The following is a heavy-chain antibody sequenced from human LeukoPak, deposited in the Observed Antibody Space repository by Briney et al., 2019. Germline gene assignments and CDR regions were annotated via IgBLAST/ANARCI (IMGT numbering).Heavy chain of an antibody. D-gene: IGHD6-13*01. J-gene: IGHJ3*02. CDR1: GGSISSGGYY. Sequence: PSQTLSLTCTVSGGSISSGGYYWSWIRQPPGKGLEWIGYIYHSGSTYYNPSLKSRVTISVDRSKNQFSLKLSSVTAADTAVYYCARGSLSIAAENDAFDIWGQGTMVTVSS. CDR2: IYHSGST. V-gene: IGHV4-30-2*01. CDR3: ARGSLSIAAENDAFDI.